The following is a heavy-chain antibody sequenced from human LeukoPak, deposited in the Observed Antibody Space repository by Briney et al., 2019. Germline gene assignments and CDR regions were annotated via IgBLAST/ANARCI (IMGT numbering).Heavy chain of an antibody. CDR3: AKDRHSSGYYQSPIDY. CDR2: ISGSGGST. CDR1: GFTFSSYA. J-gene: IGHJ4*02. Sequence: PGGSLRLSCAASGFTFSSYAMSWVRQAPGKGLEWVSAISGSGGSTYYADSVKGRFTISRDNSKNTLYLQMNSLRAEDMAVYYCAKDRHSSGYYQSPIDYWGQGTLVTVSS. D-gene: IGHD3-22*01. V-gene: IGHV3-23*01.